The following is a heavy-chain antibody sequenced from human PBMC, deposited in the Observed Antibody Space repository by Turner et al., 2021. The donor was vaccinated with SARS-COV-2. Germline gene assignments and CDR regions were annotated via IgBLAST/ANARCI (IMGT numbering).Heavy chain of an antibody. D-gene: IGHD3-3*01. V-gene: IGHV3-21*01. CDR3: ARGDDFWGGYYFYGMDV. J-gene: IGHJ6*02. Sequence: EVQLVESGGGRVKPGESLRLYCAASGYPFSSYSMNWVRQAPGRGLQWVSSVSSSSSYIYYADAVKGRFTISRDNAKNSLYMQMNSLRAEDTAVYYCARGDDFWGGYYFYGMDVWGQGTTVTVSS. CDR1: GYPFSSYS. CDR2: VSSSSSYI.